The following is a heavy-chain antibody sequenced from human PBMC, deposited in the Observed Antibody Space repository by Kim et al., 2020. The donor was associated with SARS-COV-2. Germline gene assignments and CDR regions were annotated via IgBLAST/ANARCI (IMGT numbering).Heavy chain of an antibody. CDR1: GGTFSSYA. J-gene: IGHJ4*02. Sequence: SVKVSCKASGGTFSSYAISWVRQAPGQGLEWMGGIIPIFGTANYAQKFQGRVTITADESTSTAYMELSSLRSEDTAVYYCARDRAFGELSLYYFDYWGQGTLVTVSS. CDR2: IIPIFGTA. V-gene: IGHV1-69*13. CDR3: ARDRAFGELSLYYFDY. D-gene: IGHD3-10*01.